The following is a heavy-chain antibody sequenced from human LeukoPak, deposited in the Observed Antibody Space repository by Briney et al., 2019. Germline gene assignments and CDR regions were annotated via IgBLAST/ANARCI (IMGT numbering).Heavy chain of an antibody. CDR3: ARDRASIAVAGTADI. CDR2: ISSSSSYI. D-gene: IGHD6-19*01. Sequence: PGGSLRLSCAASGFTFSSYAMSWVRQAPGKGLEWVSSISSSSSYIYYADSVKGRFTISRDNAKNSLYLQMNSLRAEDTAVYYCARDRASIAVAGTADIWGQGTMVTVSS. CDR1: GFTFSSYA. J-gene: IGHJ3*02. V-gene: IGHV3-21*01.